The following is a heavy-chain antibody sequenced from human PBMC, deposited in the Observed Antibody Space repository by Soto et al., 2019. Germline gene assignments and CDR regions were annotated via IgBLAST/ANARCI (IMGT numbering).Heavy chain of an antibody. Sequence: EVQLVESGGGLVQPGGSLRLSCVASGFTFSKYSMNWVRQPPGKGLEWVSYITNNSRIIYEADSVRGRFTISRDNAKKSLYLQMNSLRAEDTAVYYCATARLDHWGQGTLVTVSS. J-gene: IGHJ4*02. CDR3: ATARLDH. CDR1: GFTFSKYS. V-gene: IGHV3-48*01. CDR2: ITNNSRII.